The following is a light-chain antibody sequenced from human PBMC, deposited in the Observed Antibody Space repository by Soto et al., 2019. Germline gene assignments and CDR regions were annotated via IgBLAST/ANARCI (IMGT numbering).Light chain of an antibody. J-gene: IGKJ1*01. Sequence: EIVMTQSTATLSVSPGERATLSYRAGQSVSSTYLAWYQQQPGQPPRLLMSGTSNRATGAPDRFSGSGSGADFTLTISSLQPDDFAAYYCQQYHSYSQTFGQGTKVDIK. V-gene: IGKV3-20*01. CDR3: QQYHSYSQT. CDR2: GTS. CDR1: QSVSSTY.